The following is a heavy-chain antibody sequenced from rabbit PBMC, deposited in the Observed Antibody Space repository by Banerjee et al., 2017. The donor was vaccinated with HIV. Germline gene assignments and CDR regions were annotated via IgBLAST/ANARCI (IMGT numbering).Heavy chain of an antibody. D-gene: IGHD6-1*01. J-gene: IGHJ4*01. CDR1: GFTLSSYW. CDR2: IGAGSSGTT. V-gene: IGHV1S45*01. Sequence: QEQLVESGGGLVQPEGSLTLTCKASGFTLSSYWMWWVRQAPGKGLEWIACIGAGSSGTTYYASLAKGRFTISKTSSTTVTLQMTSLTAADTATYFCARDWADSNGYSYAYDLNLWGPGTLVTVS. CDR3: ARDWADSNGYSYAYDLNL.